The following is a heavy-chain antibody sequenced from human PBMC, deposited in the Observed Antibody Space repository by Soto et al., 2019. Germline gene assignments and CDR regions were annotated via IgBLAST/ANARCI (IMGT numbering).Heavy chain of an antibody. CDR1: RFTFCNAW. Sequence: GGSLTLSCAASRFTFCNAWMSWVRQAPGKGLEWVGRIKSKTDGGTTDYAAPVKGRFTISRDDSKNTLYLQMNSLKTEDTAVYYCTTEYYYGSGSYPNFDYWGQGTLVTVSS. J-gene: IGHJ4*02. D-gene: IGHD3-10*01. CDR3: TTEYYYGSGSYPNFDY. CDR2: IKSKTDGGTT. V-gene: IGHV3-15*01.